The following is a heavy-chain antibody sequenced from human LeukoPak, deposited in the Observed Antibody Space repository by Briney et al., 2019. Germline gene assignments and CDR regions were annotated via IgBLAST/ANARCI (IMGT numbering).Heavy chain of an antibody. Sequence: TGGSLRLSCAASGFTFSDYYMSWIRQAPGKGLEWVSYISSSGTTIYYADSVKGRFTISRDNAKNSLYLQMNSLRAEDTAVYYCARDLFGMAYYFDYWGQGTLVTVSS. CDR1: GFTFSDYY. D-gene: IGHD3-16*01. CDR3: ARDLFGMAYYFDY. J-gene: IGHJ4*02. V-gene: IGHV3-11*01. CDR2: ISSSGTTI.